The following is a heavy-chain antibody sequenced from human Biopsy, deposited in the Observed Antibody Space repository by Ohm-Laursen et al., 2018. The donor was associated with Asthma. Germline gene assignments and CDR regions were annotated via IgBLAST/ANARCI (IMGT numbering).Heavy chain of an antibody. CDR2: LFLSGTT. V-gene: IGHV4-30-2*01. D-gene: IGHD3-9*01. J-gene: IGHJ6*02. CDR3: ARMNTLIQAADYFSYAMDV. Sequence: TLSLTCAVSGASINSGGYSWDWIRQPPGKGLGVIVSLFLSGTTYYNPSLKSRVTISVDRSQRQFSLKVNSVTAADTAVYYCARMNTLIQAADYFSYAMDVWGQGTTVTVSS. CDR1: GASINSGGYS.